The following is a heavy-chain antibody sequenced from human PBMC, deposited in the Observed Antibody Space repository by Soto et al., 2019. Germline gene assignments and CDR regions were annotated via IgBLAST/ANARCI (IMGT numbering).Heavy chain of an antibody. V-gene: IGHV4-30-4*02. J-gene: IGHJ6*04. D-gene: IGHD3-3*01. CDR1: VDSISSGDYY. CDR2: IYYTGSP. CDR3: ARVTRSILAMDV. Sequence: PSDTLSLTCTVSVDSISSGDYYWHWIRQSPGKGLEWIGYIYYTGSPYYNPSLKSRVTLSVDTSKNHFSLKVSSVTAADTAIYYCARVTRSILAMDVWREGTTVTVCS.